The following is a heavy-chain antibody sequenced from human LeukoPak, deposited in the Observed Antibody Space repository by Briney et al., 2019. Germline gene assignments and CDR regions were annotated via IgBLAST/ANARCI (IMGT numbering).Heavy chain of an antibody. CDR3: ARDYYDSSGYYQGHFDY. J-gene: IGHJ4*02. CDR2: IITIFGTA. V-gene: IGHV1-69*01. CDR1: GGTFSSYA. Sequence: SVRVSCTASGGTFSSYAISWVRQAPGQGLEWIGGIITIFGTANYAQKFQGRVTITADESTSTAYMELSSLRSEDTAVYYCARDYYDSSGYYQGHFDYWGQGTLVTVSS. D-gene: IGHD3-22*01.